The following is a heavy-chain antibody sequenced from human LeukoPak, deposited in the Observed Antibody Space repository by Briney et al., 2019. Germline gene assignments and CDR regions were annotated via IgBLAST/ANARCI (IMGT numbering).Heavy chain of an antibody. V-gene: IGHV1-18*01. CDR2: ISASNGHT. J-gene: IGHJ4*02. Sequence: ASVSVSCKASGYTFTNYGFTWVRQAPGQGLEWMGWISASNGHTNYAQNLQGRLTMTTDTSTSTAYMELRSLGSDDTAMYYCARDGSPTLSGSCDYWGQGTLVTVSS. CDR1: GYTFTNYG. D-gene: IGHD1-26*01. CDR3: ARDGSPTLSGSCDY.